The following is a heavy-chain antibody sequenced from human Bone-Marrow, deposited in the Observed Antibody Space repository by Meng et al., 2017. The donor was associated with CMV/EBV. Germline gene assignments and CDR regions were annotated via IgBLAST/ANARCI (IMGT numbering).Heavy chain of an antibody. D-gene: IGHD2-2*01. V-gene: IGHV3-33*01. CDR2: IWYDGSNK. CDR1: GFTFSSYG. Sequence: GGSLRLSCAASGFTFSSYGMHWVRQAPGKGLEWVAVIWYDGSNKYYADSVKGRFTISRDNSKTTLYLQMNSLRAEDTAVYYCTTESTLIWTADIVVVPAAPFDYWGQGKLVNVPS. J-gene: IGHJ4*02. CDR3: TTESTLIWTADIVVVPAAPFDY.